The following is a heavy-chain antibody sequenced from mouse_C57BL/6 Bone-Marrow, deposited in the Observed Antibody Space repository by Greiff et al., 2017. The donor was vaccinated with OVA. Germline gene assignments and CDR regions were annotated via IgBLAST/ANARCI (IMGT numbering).Heavy chain of an antibody. V-gene: IGHV1-20*01. CDR3: ARSDYGYYFDY. Sequence: EVMLVESGPELVKPGDSVKISCKASGYSFTGYFMNWVMQSHGKSLEWIGRINPYNGDTFYNQKFKGKATLTVDKSSSTAHMELRSLTSEDSAVYYCARSDYGYYFDYWGQGTTLTVSS. CDR2: INPYNGDT. CDR1: GYSFTGYF. D-gene: IGHD1-1*01. J-gene: IGHJ2*01.